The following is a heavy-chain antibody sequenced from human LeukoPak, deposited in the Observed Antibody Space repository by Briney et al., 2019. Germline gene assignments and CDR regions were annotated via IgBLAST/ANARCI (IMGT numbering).Heavy chain of an antibody. CDR1: GFIFSSYD. J-gene: IGHJ4*02. CDR2: ISYDGSNT. CDR3: ARAGQEWFGELGFDQ. Sequence: GGSLRLSCAASGFIFSSYDVHWVRQAPGKGLEWVAVISYDGSNTYFADSVKGRFTISRDNSKNTLYVQMNSLRAEDTAVYYCARAGQEWFGELGFDQWGQGALVIVSS. V-gene: IGHV3-30*04. D-gene: IGHD3-10*01.